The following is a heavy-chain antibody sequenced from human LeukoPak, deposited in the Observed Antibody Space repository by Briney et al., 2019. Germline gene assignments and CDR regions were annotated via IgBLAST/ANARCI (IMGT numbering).Heavy chain of an antibody. CDR3: ARGYPAAGFNY. CDR1: GGSIRNYY. V-gene: IGHV4-34*01. D-gene: IGHD6-13*01. CDR2: INHSGST. Sequence: PSETLSLTCTVSGGSIRNYYWSWIRQPPGKGLEWIGEINHSGSTNYNLSLKSRVTISVDTSKKQFSLKVSSVTAADTAVYYCARGYPAAGFNYWGQGTLVTVSS. J-gene: IGHJ4*02.